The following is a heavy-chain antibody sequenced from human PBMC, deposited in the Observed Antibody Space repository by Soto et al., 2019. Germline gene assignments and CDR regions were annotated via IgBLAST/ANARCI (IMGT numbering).Heavy chain of an antibody. D-gene: IGHD6-19*01. CDR3: ASGGIAVAGFNRFDP. J-gene: IGHJ5*02. Sequence: PGGSLRLSCAASGFTFSSYAMHWVRQAPGKGLEWVAVISYDGSNKYYADSVKGRFTISRDNSKNTLYLQMNSLRAEDTAVYYCASGGIAVAGFNRFDPWGQGTLVTGSS. CDR2: ISYDGSNK. V-gene: IGHV3-30-3*01. CDR1: GFTFSSYA.